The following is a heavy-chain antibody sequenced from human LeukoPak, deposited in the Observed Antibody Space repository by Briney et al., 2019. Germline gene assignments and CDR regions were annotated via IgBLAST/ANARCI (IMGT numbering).Heavy chain of an antibody. J-gene: IGHJ3*02. Sequence: GGSLRLSCAASGFTFSSYSMNWVRQAPGKGLEWVSYISSSSSTIYCADSVKGRFTISRDNAKNSLYLQMNSLRAEDTAVYYCARFSNFQTLNDAFDIWGQGTMVTVSS. D-gene: IGHD2-8*01. CDR2: ISSSSSTI. V-gene: IGHV3-48*01. CDR1: GFTFSSYS. CDR3: ARFSNFQTLNDAFDI.